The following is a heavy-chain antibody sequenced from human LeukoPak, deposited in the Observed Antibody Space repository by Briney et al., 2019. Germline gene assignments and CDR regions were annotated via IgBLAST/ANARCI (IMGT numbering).Heavy chain of an antibody. Sequence: GGSLRLSCVASGLTFSNYGISWVRQAPGRGLEGVSYISSSGSTIYYADSVKGRFTISRDNAKNSLYLQMNSLRAEDTAVYYCAELGITMIGGVWGKGTTVTISS. CDR1: GLTFSNYG. CDR2: ISSSGSTI. CDR3: AELGITMIGGV. V-gene: IGHV3-48*04. J-gene: IGHJ6*04. D-gene: IGHD3-10*02.